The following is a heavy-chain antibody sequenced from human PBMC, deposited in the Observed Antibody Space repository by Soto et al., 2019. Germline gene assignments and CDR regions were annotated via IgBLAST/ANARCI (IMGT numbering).Heavy chain of an antibody. CDR2: IAYDGSNR. J-gene: IGHJ1*01. D-gene: IGHD1-26*01. Sequence: QVHLVESGVGVVQPGRSLRLSCAASGFTFSNYDMHWVRQAPGKGLEWVAGIAYDGSNRNYGGSVEGRLAISRDSSKNTLYAQMNSLRIEDSAVYFCVRVIAGGWDLWGQGTLVTVSS. CDR3: VRVIAGGWDL. V-gene: IGHV3-30*09. CDR1: GFTFSNYD.